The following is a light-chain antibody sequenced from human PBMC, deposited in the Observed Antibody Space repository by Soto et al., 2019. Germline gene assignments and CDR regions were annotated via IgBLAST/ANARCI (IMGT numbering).Light chain of an antibody. J-gene: IGLJ7*01. V-gene: IGLV7-46*01. CDR2: DTS. CDR3: LLSYSGALAV. CDR1: TGAVTSGHY. Sequence: QAVVTQEPSLTVSPGGTVTLTCGSSTGAVTSGHYPYWFQQKPGQAPRTLIYDTSNKHSWTPARFSGSLLGGKAALTLSGAQPEDEAEYYCLLSYSGALAVFGGVTQLTVL.